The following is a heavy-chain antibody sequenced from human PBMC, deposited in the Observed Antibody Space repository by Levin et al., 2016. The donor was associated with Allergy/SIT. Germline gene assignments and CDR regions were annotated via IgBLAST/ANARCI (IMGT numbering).Heavy chain of an antibody. CDR2: ISGSGGST. Sequence: GGSLRLSCAASGFTFSSYAMSWVRQAPGKGLEWVSEISGSGGSTNYADSVKGRFTISRDNSKNTLYLRMNSLRAEDTAVYYCAKDFPNYYDSGAYPYWGQGTLVTVSS. V-gene: IGHV3-23*01. CDR3: AKDFPNYYDSGAYPY. CDR1: GFTFSSYA. D-gene: IGHD3-22*01. J-gene: IGHJ4*02.